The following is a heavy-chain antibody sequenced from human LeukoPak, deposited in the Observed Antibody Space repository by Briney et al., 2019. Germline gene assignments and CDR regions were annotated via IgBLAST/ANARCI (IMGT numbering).Heavy chain of an antibody. V-gene: IGHV4-59*01. J-gene: IGHJ6*02. Sequence: SSETLSLTCTVSGGSISGYYWSWIRQPPGKGLEWIGHMHYSRDTNYNPFLKSRVTISVDTSKNQFFLKVSSVTAADTAVYYCARDTYYYDSGSFVDGMDVWGQGTTVTVSS. CDR1: GGSISGYY. CDR3: ARDTYYYDSGSFVDGMDV. D-gene: IGHD3-10*01. CDR2: MHYSRDT.